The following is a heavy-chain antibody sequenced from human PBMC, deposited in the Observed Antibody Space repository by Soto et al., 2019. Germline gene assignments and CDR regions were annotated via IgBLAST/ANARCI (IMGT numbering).Heavy chain of an antibody. CDR3: ARDSEPQTFSTSFDY. CDR1: GFTFSSYS. V-gene: IGHV3-48*01. J-gene: IGHJ4*02. Sequence: PGGSLRLSCAASGFTFSSYSMNWVRQAPGKGLEWVSYISSSSSTIYYADSVKGRFTISRDNAKNSLYLQMNSLRAEDTAVYYCARDSEPQTFSTSFDYWGQGTLVTVSS. CDR2: ISSSSSTI. D-gene: IGHD3-3*01.